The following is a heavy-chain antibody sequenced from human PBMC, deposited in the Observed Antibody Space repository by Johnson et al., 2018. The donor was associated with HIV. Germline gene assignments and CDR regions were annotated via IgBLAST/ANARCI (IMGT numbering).Heavy chain of an antibody. CDR3: ARGWVGATLRAFDI. D-gene: IGHD1-26*01. V-gene: IGHV3-23*04. CDR1: GFTFSGYW. J-gene: IGHJ3*02. Sequence: VQLVESGGGLVQPGGSLRLSCAASGFTFSGYWMSCVRQAPGKGLEWVSCISGSGGRIYYADAVRGRVTISRDNSKNKRYLQMNSLRAEDTAMYYCARGWVGATLRAFDIWGQGTMVTVSS. CDR2: ISGSGGRI.